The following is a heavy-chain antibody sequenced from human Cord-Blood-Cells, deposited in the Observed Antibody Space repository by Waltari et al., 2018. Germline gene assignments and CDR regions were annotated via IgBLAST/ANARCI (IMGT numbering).Heavy chain of an antibody. Sequence: QVQLQESGPGLVTPSETLSLNCTVSGGPISSYYWIWIRQPPGKGLEWIGYIYYSGSTNYNPSLKSRVTISVDTSKNQFSLKLSSVTAAETAVYYCARAVGMSRNYFDYWGQGTLVTVSS. CDR1: GGPISSYY. CDR3: ARAVGMSRNYFDY. J-gene: IGHJ4*02. CDR2: IYYSGST. V-gene: IGHV4-59*01. D-gene: IGHD2-21*01.